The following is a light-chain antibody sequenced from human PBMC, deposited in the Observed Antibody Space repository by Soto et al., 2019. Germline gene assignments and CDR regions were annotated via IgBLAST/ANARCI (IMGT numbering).Light chain of an antibody. V-gene: IGLV2-14*01. J-gene: IGLJ1*01. CDR1: SSDVGYYIF. CDR2: DVN. CDR3: CSYTTRSSYV. Sequence: ALTQPASVSGSPGQSITISCTGSSSDVGYYIFVSWYQQHPGKAPKLMIYDVNNRPSGVSNRFSGSKSGNTASLTISGLQAEDEADYYCCSYTTRSSYVFGTGTKV.